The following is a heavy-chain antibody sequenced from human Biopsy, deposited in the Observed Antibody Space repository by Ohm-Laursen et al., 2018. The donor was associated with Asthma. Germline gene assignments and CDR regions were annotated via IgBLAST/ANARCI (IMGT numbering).Heavy chain of an antibody. CDR1: GFTFDDYG. CDR2: INWNGGST. CDR3: GRDMGGFGSGWFPVEF. D-gene: IGHD6-19*01. V-gene: IGHV3-20*01. J-gene: IGHJ4*02. Sequence: GSLRLSCSASGFTFDDYGMSWVRPAPGKGLDWVSGINWNGGSTGYADSVKGRFTISRDNAKNSLYLRMNSLRAEDTALYHCGRDMGGFGSGWFPVEFWGQGTLVTVSS.